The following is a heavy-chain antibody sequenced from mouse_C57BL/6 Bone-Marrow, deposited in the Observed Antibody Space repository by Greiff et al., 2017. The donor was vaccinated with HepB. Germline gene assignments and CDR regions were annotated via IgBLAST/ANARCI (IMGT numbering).Heavy chain of an antibody. CDR3: ARGGYSNYLAWFAY. CDR1: GYTFTSYW. Sequence: QVQLQQSGAELVRPGSSVKLSCKASGYTFTSYWMDWVKQRPGQGLEWIGNIYPSDSETHYNQKFKDKATLTVDKSSSTAYMHLSSLTSEDSAVYYCARGGYSNYLAWFAYWGQGTLVTVSA. CDR2: IYPSDSET. V-gene: IGHV1-61*01. D-gene: IGHD2-5*01. J-gene: IGHJ3*01.